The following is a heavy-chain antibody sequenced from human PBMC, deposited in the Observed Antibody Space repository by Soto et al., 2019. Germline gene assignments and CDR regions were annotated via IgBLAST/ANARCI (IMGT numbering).Heavy chain of an antibody. CDR1: ADTFTSYY. D-gene: IGHD6-13*01. Sequence: GASVKVSCKAPADTFTSYYIHWVRQAPGHGLEWMGIINPNGGSTRFAQTFQGRITMTTDMSTSTAYMELSSLRSEDTAVYYCAAEAGIAAAGIEFDPWGQGTLVTVSS. J-gene: IGHJ5*02. CDR2: INPNGGST. CDR3: AAEAGIAAAGIEFDP. V-gene: IGHV1-46*01.